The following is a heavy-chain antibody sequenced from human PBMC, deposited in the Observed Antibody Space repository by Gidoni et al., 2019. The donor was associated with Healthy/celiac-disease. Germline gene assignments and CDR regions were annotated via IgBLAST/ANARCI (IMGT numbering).Heavy chain of an antibody. Sequence: EVQLVASGGNLLQPGRSLRLSCAASGFTLDDHAMHWVRQAPGRGLEWVSGISWNSGSLGYADTVKGRFTISRDNAKNSLYLQMNSLRAEDTALYYCAKDLAYSSTCFDYWGQGTLVTVSS. V-gene: IGHV3-9*01. J-gene: IGHJ4*02. CDR2: ISWNSGSL. CDR3: AKDLAYSSTCFDY. CDR1: GFTLDDHA. D-gene: IGHD6-13*01.